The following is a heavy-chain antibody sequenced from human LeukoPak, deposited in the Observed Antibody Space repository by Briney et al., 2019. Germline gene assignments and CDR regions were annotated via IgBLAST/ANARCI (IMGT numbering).Heavy chain of an antibody. V-gene: IGHV3-74*01. J-gene: IGHJ4*02. CDR1: GFTFSSYW. CDR3: ARDLVGARTDY. CDR2: INSDVSTT. Sequence: GGSLRLSCAASGFTFSSYWMHWVRQAPGKGLVWVSRINSDVSTTNYADSVKGRFTISRDNAKNTLYLQMNTLRADDTAVYYCARDLVGARTDYWGQGTLVTVSS. D-gene: IGHD1-26*01.